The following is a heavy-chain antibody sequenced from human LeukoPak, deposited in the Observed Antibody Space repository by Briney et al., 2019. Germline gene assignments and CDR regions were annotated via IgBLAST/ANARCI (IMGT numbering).Heavy chain of an antibody. Sequence: SGPTLVKPTETLPLTCTFSRFSLTTSGVGVGWSRQPPGKAPEWLAFIYWDDDERYNPSLKSRLAITKDTSRNQVVLTMTKMDPVDTGTYYCARTIDPLGVIVPSALSYVDWGQGTLVTVSS. V-gene: IGHV2-5*02. J-gene: IGHJ4*02. CDR1: RFSLTTSGVG. D-gene: IGHD2/OR15-2a*01. CDR2: IYWDDDE. CDR3: ARTIDPLGVIVPSALSYVD.